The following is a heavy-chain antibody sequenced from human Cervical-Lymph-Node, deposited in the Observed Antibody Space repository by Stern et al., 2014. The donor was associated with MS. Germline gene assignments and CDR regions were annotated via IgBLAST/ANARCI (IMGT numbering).Heavy chain of an antibody. CDR3: ARSSFWGRFDY. CDR1: GFIVSSNY. CDR2: IYSGGST. Sequence: EVQLVESGGGLIQPGGSLRLSCAASGFIVSSNYMSWVRQAPGQGLEWVSDIYSGGSTYYADSVKGRFTISRDNSKNTLYLQMNSLRADDTAVYYCARSSFWGRFDYWGQGTLVTVSS. J-gene: IGHJ4*02. V-gene: IGHV3-53*01. D-gene: IGHD3-16*01.